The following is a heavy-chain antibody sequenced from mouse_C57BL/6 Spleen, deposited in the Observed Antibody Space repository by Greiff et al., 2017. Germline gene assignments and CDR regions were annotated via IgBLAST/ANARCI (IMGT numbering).Heavy chain of an antibody. V-gene: IGHV5-4*01. CDR2: ISDGGSYT. Sequence: EVQRVESGGGLVKPGGSLKLSCAASGFTFSSYAMSWVRQTPEKRLEWVATISDGGSYTYYPDNVKGRFTISRDNAKNNLYLQMSHLKSEDTAMYYCASRDYGNTLDDWGQGTTLTVSS. D-gene: IGHD2-1*01. J-gene: IGHJ2*01. CDR3: ASRDYGNTLDD. CDR1: GFTFSSYA.